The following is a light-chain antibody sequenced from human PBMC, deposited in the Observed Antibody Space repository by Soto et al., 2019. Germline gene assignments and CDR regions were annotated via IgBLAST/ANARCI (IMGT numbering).Light chain of an antibody. CDR1: QSVSSSY. V-gene: IGKV3-20*01. J-gene: IGKJ3*01. CDR3: QQYGSSPFT. Sequence: EIVLTQSPGTLSLSPGERAPLSCRARQSVSSSYLAWYQQKPGQAPRLLIYGASSRATGIPDRFSGSGSGTDFTLTISRLEREDFAVYYCQQYGSSPFTFGPGTKVDIK. CDR2: GAS.